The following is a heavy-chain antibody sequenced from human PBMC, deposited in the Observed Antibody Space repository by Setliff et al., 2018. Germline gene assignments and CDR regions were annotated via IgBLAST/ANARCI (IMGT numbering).Heavy chain of an antibody. CDR1: GGSISSGSYY. CDR2: XXXXXXX. D-gene: IGHD3-9*01. J-gene: IGHJ6*03. V-gene: IGHV4-61*02. Sequence: PSETLSLTCTVSGGSISSGSYYWSWIRQPAXKGLEWIGXXXXXXXXXXXXXXXXXXXXSXXXXKNQFSLKLSSVTAADTAVYYCARGLTPTINYYYYYMDVWGKGTTVTVSS. CDR3: ARGLTPTINYYYYYMDV.